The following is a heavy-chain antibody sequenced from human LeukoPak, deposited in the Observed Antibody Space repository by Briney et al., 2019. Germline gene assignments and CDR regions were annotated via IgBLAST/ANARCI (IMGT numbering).Heavy chain of an antibody. J-gene: IGHJ6*03. V-gene: IGHV1-2*02. CDR1: GYTFTGYY. D-gene: IGHD3-10*01. Sequence: GASVKVSCKASGYTFTGYYMHWVRQAPGQGLEWMGWINPNSGGTNYAQKFQGRITMTRDTSISTAYMELSRLRSDDTALYYCARVSSGTGYYYYYYMDVWGKGTTVTVSS. CDR2: INPNSGGT. CDR3: ARVSSGTGYYYYYYMDV.